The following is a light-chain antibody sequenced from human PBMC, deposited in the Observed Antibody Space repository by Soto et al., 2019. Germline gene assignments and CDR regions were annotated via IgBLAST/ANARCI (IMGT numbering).Light chain of an antibody. CDR1: QSVGSY. Sequence: ETVFTQSPFTLSLSHGERASLSCGASQSVGSYLAWYQQKPGQAPRLLIYDASSRATGIPARFSGSGSGTEFTLTISSLQSEDFAVYYCQQYDNWPVTFGQGTKVDI. V-gene: IGKV3-15*01. CDR3: QQYDNWPVT. CDR2: DAS. J-gene: IGKJ1*01.